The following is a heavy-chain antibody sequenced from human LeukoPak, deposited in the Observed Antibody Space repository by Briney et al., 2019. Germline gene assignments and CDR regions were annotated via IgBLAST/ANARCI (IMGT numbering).Heavy chain of an antibody. D-gene: IGHD1-26*01. V-gene: IGHV4-39*01. CDR3: ARRGGSGRAFDY. CDR2: IYYTGSI. Sequence: SETLSLTCGVSGASISGGTYYWGWIRQPPGKGLEWIGSIYYTGSIYDNPSLKSRVTISVDTSKNQFSLKLSSVTAADTAVYYCARRGGSGRAFDYWGQGTLVTVSS. J-gene: IGHJ4*02. CDR1: GASISGGTYY.